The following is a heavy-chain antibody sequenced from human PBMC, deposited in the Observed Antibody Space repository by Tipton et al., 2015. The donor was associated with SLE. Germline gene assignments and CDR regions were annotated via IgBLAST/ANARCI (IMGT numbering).Heavy chain of an antibody. V-gene: IGHV4-39*07. CDR1: GGSISSYY. D-gene: IGHD3-3*01. CDR3: ARGPRFLEWLHPFDY. CDR2: IYYSGST. J-gene: IGHJ4*02. Sequence: LRLSCTVSGGSISSYYWGWIRQPPGKGLEWIGSIYYSGSTYYNPSLKSRVTISVDTSKNQFSLKLSSVTAADTAVYYCARGPRFLEWLHPFDYWGQGTLVTVSS.